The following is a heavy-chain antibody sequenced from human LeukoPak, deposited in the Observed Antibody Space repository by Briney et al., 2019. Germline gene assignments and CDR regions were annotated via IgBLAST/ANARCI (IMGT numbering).Heavy chain of an antibody. D-gene: IGHD6-19*01. CDR3: AREIAVAGTFDY. V-gene: IGHV4-59*01. CDR2: IYYSGST. Sequence: PSETLSLTCTVSGGSISNYYWSWIRQPPGKGLEWIGYIYYSGSTNYNPSLKSRVTISVDTSKNQFSLKLSSVTAADTAVYYCAREIAVAGTFDYWGQGTLVTVSS. J-gene: IGHJ4*02. CDR1: GGSISNYY.